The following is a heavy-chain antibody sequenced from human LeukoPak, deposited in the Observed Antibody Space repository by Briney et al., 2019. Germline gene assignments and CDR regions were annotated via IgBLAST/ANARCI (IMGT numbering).Heavy chain of an antibody. CDR2: ISYDGSNK. V-gene: IGHV3-30-3*01. J-gene: IGHJ6*02. CDR1: GFTFSSYA. D-gene: IGHD2-15*01. Sequence: GGSLRISCAASGFTFSSYAMHWVRQAPGKGLEWVAVISYDGSNKYYADSVKGRFTISRDNSKNTLYLQMNSLRAEDTAVYYCARDPLVYCSGGSCYVRDYYYYGMDVWGQGTTVTVSS. CDR3: ARDPLVYCSGGSCYVRDYYYYGMDV.